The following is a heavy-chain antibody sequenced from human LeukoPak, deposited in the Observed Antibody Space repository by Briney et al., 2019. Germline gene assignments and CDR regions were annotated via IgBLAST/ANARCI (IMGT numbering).Heavy chain of an antibody. V-gene: IGHV4-59*01. Sequence: SETLSLTCTVSGGSISSYYWSWIRQPPGKGLEWIGYIYYSGSTNYNPSLKSRVTISVDTSKNQFSLKLSSVTAADTAVYYCARQDYYDTGTWYFDLWGRGTLVTVSS. CDR3: ARQDYYDTGTWYFDL. D-gene: IGHD3-22*01. CDR2: IYYSGST. CDR1: GGSISSYY. J-gene: IGHJ2*01.